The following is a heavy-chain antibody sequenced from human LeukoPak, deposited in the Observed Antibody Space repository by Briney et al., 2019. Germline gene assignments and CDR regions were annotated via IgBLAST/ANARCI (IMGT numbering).Heavy chain of an antibody. CDR3: ARGTTVTTVFDY. CDR1: GGSISSYY. J-gene: IGHJ4*02. Sequence: SETLSLTCTVSGGSISSYYWSWIRQPAGKGLEWIGEINHSGSTNYNPSLKSRVTISVDTSKNQFSLKLSSVTAADTAVYYCARGTTVTTVFDYWGQGTLVTVSS. V-gene: IGHV4-34*01. CDR2: INHSGST. D-gene: IGHD4-17*01.